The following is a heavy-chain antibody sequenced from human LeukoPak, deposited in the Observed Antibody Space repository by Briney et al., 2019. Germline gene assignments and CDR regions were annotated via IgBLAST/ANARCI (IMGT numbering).Heavy chain of an antibody. D-gene: IGHD6-19*01. CDR3: ARHLSSGWYNDFDY. V-gene: IGHV3-21*01. CDR2: ISSSSSYI. J-gene: IGHJ4*02. CDR1: GFTFSSYS. Sequence: GGSLRLSCAASGFTFSSYSMNWVRQAPGKGPEWVSSISSSSSYIYYADSVKGRFTISRDNAKNSLYLQMNSLRAEDTAVYYCARHLSSGWYNDFDYWGQGTLVTVSS.